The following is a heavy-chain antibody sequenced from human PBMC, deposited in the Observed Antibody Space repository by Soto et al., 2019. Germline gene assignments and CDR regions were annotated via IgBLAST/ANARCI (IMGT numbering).Heavy chain of an antibody. CDR2: MYYSGST. Sequence: QFHLQESGPGLVKPAETLSLTCSVSGGSISTSRNFWGWIRQPPGKGLEWIGSMYYSGSTYYNPSLKSRLTISADTSKNQFSLNLNSVTAADTAMYYCVRGYTYFYYMDVWGTGTTVTVSS. CDR3: VRGYTYFYYMDV. CDR1: GGSISTSRNF. J-gene: IGHJ6*03. D-gene: IGHD5-12*01. V-gene: IGHV4-39*01.